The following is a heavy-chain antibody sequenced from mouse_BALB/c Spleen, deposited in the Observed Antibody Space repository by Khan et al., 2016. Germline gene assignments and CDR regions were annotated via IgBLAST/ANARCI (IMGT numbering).Heavy chain of an antibody. Sequence: EVQLQESGPGLVKPSQSLSVTCTVTGYSITSGYGWNWIRQFPGNKLDWMGYISYSGSTNYNPSLKSRISITRATSKNQFFLQLNSVTTEDTATYYCARTARRKYWGEGTTLTVSS. CDR1: GYSITSGYG. CDR2: ISYSGST. V-gene: IGHV3-2*02. CDR3: ARTARRKY. D-gene: IGHD1-2*01. J-gene: IGHJ2*01.